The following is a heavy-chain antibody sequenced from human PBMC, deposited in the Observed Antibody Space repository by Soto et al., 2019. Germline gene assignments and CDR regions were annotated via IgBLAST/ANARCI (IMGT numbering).Heavy chain of an antibody. J-gene: IGHJ4*02. Sequence: GGSLRLSCAASGLTFSDYYMSWIRQAPGKGLEWVSYISSSSSYTNYADSVKGRFTISRDNAKNSLYLQMNSLGAEDTAVYYCARVYYGSGTFDYWGQGTQVTVSS. CDR1: GLTFSDYY. D-gene: IGHD3-10*01. CDR2: ISSSSSYT. V-gene: IGHV3-11*06. CDR3: ARVYYGSGTFDY.